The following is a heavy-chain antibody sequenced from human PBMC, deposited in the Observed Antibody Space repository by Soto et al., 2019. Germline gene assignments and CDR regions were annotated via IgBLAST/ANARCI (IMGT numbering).Heavy chain of an antibody. CDR2: IFHSGDT. V-gene: IGHV4-31*02. J-gene: IGHJ2*01. CDR1: GGSIDTSDYY. Sequence: QVQLQESGPGLVKPSQTLSLACTVSGGSIDTSDYYWSWIRQQPGKGLEWIGYIFHSGDTYYNPSLTTRLACSVETSKNQFSLRLTSVTVADTAMYFCARHPRITRGWHFDLWGRGTLVTVSS. D-gene: IGHD1-20*01. CDR3: ARHPRITRGWHFDL.